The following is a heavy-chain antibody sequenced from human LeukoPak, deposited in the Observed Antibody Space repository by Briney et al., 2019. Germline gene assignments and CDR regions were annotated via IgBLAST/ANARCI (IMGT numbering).Heavy chain of an antibody. CDR2: ISDSSGTI. Sequence: GGSLRLSCAASGFTFSTYSMNWVRQAPGKGLEWVSYISDSSGTIYYADSVKGRFTISRDNAKNSLYLQMNSLRADDTAVYFCARSKDRSWPFDSWGQGTLVAVSS. V-gene: IGHV3-48*01. J-gene: IGHJ4*02. CDR3: ARSKDRSWPFDS. D-gene: IGHD4-11*01. CDR1: GFTFSTYS.